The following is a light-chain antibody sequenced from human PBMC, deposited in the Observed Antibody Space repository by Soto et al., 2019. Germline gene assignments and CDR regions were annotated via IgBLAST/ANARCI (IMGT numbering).Light chain of an antibody. Sequence: DIQMTQSPSSLSASVGDRVTITCRASQGISTSLNWYQQKPGKAPKLLIYAASNLQSGVPSSFSGSGSETDFTLTISSLQPEDFATYSCQHSTTWTFGQGTKVEIK. CDR2: AAS. J-gene: IGKJ1*01. CDR3: QHSTTWT. CDR1: QGISTS. V-gene: IGKV1-39*01.